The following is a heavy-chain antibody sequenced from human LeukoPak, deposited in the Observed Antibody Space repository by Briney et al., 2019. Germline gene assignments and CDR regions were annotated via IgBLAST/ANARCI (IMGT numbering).Heavy chain of an antibody. D-gene: IGHD3-16*01. CDR3: ARSSGGNWYFDL. V-gene: IGHV1-69*04. Sequence: SVKVSCKASGGTSSSYAISWVRQAPGQGLEWMGRIIPIFGIANYAQKFQGRVTITADKSTSTAYMELSSLGSEDTAVYYCARSSGGNWYFDLWGRGTLVTVSS. CDR1: GGTSSSYA. J-gene: IGHJ2*01. CDR2: IIPIFGIA.